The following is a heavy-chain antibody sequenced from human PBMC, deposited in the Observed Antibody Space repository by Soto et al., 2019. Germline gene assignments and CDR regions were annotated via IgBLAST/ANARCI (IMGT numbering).Heavy chain of an antibody. CDR1: GGSISSSSYY. V-gene: IGHV4-39*01. CDR2: IYYSGST. Sequence: PSETLSLTCTVSGGSISSSSYYWGWIRQPPGKGLEWIESIYYSGSTYYNPSLKSRVTISVDTSKNQFSLKLSSVTAADTAVYYCARSPPGTAMVIVAYWGQGTLVTVSS. J-gene: IGHJ4*02. D-gene: IGHD5-18*01. CDR3: ARSPPGTAMVIVAY.